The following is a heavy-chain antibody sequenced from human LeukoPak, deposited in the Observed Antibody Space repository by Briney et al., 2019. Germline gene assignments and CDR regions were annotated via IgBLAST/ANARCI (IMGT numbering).Heavy chain of an antibody. CDR1: GFIFDDHV. V-gene: IGHV3-9*01. CDR3: AKGGGIQLWLQYYFDH. CDR2: INWNGDKI. D-gene: IGHD2-21*01. Sequence: GRSLRLSCAASGFIFDDHVMHWVRQAPGKGLEWVSSINWNGDKIGYADSVKGRFTISRDNAKNSLYLQMNSLGPEDTALYYCAKGGGIQLWLQYYFDHWGQGTPVTVSS. J-gene: IGHJ4*02.